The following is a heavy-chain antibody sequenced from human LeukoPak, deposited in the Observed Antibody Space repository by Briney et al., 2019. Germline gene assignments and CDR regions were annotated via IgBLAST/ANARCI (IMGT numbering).Heavy chain of an antibody. J-gene: IGHJ5*02. CDR3: ARGHTESADDYGNWFHP. V-gene: IGHV4-59*01. CDR2: IYYSGTA. D-gene: IGHD5-12*01. Sequence: PSETLSLTCTVSGGSMRSYYWSWIRQPPGKGLEWIGYIYYSGTAKYNPSLKSRVTISVDTSKNQFSLKLNSLTAADTAVYYCARGHTESADDYGNWFHPWGQGTLVTVSS. CDR1: GGSMRSYY.